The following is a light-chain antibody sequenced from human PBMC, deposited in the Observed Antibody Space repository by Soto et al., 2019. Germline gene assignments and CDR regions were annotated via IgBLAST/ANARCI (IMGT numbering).Light chain of an antibody. Sequence: DIQMTQSPSTLSSSVGDRVTITCRASQNISIWFAWYQQRPGRAPSLLIYDSSSLESGVPSTLSGSGSGTEFSLTISNLRPDDFATYYCQQYNSYSTFGQGTRLEIK. CDR3: QQYNSYST. CDR1: QNISIW. J-gene: IGKJ5*01. V-gene: IGKV1-5*01. CDR2: DSS.